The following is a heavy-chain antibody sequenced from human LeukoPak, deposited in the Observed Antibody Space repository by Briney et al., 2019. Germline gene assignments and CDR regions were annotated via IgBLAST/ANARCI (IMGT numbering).Heavy chain of an antibody. J-gene: IGHJ4*02. CDR1: GGSISSSSHY. CDR2: IYYSGST. CDR3: ARLGDYVWGSYRYKPLRDY. Sequence: PSETLSLTCTVSGGSISSSSHYWGWIRQPPGKGLEWIGSIYYSGSTYYNPSLKSRVTISVDTSKNQFSLKLSSVTAADTAVYYCARLGDYVWGSYRYKPLRDYWGQGTLVTVSS. V-gene: IGHV4-39*01. D-gene: IGHD3-16*02.